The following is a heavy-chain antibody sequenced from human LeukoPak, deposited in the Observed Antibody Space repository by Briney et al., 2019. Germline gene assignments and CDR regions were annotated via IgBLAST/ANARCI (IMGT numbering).Heavy chain of an antibody. Sequence: PGRSLRLSCAVSGFTFSSYGMHWVRQAPGKGLEGVAVIWYDGSNKYYADSVKGRFTISRDNSKNTLYLQMNSLRAEDTAVYYCAKEHYSGYDLFDYWGQGTLVTVSS. V-gene: IGHV3-33*06. D-gene: IGHD5-12*01. CDR1: GFTFSSYG. CDR3: AKEHYSGYDLFDY. CDR2: IWYDGSNK. J-gene: IGHJ4*02.